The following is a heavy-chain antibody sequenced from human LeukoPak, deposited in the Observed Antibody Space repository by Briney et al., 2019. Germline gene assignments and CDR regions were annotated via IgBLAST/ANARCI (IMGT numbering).Heavy chain of an antibody. D-gene: IGHD2-15*01. CDR2: MNPNSGNT. CDR3: AREPCSGGSCNDRWFDP. V-gene: IGHV1-8*01. Sequence: GASVKVSCKASGYTFTSYDINWVRQATGQGLEWMGWMNPNSGNTGYAQKFQGRVTMTRNTSISTAYMELSSLRSEDTAVYYCAREPCSGGSCNDRWFDPWGQGTLVTVSS. J-gene: IGHJ5*02. CDR1: GYTFTSYD.